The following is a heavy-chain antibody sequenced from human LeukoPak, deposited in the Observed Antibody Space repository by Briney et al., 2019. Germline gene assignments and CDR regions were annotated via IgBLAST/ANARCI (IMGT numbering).Heavy chain of an antibody. J-gene: IGHJ4*02. V-gene: IGHV4-34*01. D-gene: IGHD2-2*01. CDR2: INHSGST. CDR1: GGSFSGYY. CDR3: ARGYRGSTSCYLGS. Sequence: SETLSLTCAVYGGSFSGYYWSWIRQPPGKGLEWIGEINHSGSTNYNPSLKSRVTISVDTSKNQFSLKLSSVTAADTAVYYCARGYRGSTSCYLGSWGQGTLVTVSS.